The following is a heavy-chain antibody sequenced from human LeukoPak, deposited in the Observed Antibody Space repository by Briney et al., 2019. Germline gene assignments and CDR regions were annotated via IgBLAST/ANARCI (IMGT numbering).Heavy chain of an antibody. Sequence: GESLKISCKGSGYSFTSYWIGCVRQMPGKGLEWMGIIFPGDSDTRYSPSFQNQVTISADKSISTAYLQWSSLKASDTAMYYCARLGYYYGSGSYYNVPGPLYDGMDVWGQGTTVTVSS. D-gene: IGHD3-10*01. CDR1: GYSFTSYW. V-gene: IGHV5-51*01. J-gene: IGHJ6*02. CDR3: ARLGYYYGSGSYYNVPGPLYDGMDV. CDR2: IFPGDSDT.